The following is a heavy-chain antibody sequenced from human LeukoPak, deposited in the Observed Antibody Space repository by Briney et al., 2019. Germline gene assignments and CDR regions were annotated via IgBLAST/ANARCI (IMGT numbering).Heavy chain of an antibody. J-gene: IGHJ5*02. V-gene: IGHV1-18*01. CDR2: ISAYNGNT. CDR1: GYTFTSYG. D-gene: IGHD3-22*01. CDR3: ARGNNYDSGDYYSWFDP. Sequence: ASVKVSCKASGYTFTSYGISWVRQAPGQGLEWMGWISAYNGNTNYVQKFQGRVTMTRDTSISTANMELSRLTSDDTAVYYCARGNNYDSGDYYSWFDPWGQGTLVIVSS.